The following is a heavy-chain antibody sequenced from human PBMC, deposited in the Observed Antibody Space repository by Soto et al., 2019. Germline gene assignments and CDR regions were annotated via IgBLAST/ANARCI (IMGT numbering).Heavy chain of an antibody. Sequence: SETLSLTCTVSDGSISTSSYYWGWIRQSPEKGPEWIGTIIYIGSTYYNPSLKSRVTISVDTSKIHFSLKLRSVTAADTAVYYCARPTYCSSTNCNDAFDIWGQGTMVTVS. J-gene: IGHJ3*02. CDR1: DGSISTSSYY. D-gene: IGHD2-2*01. CDR2: IIYIGST. CDR3: ARPTYCSSTNCNDAFDI. V-gene: IGHV4-39*07.